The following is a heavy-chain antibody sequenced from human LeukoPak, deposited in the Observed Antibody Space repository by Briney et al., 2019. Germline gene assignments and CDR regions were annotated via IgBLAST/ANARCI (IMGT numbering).Heavy chain of an antibody. CDR2: IDSGGTT. V-gene: IGHV3-53*01. CDR3: ARERRGTTYYFDY. Sequence: PGGSLRLSCAASGFTFSSYGMHWVRQAPGKGLEWVSLIDSGGTTYYADSVKGRSTISRDKSKNTLYLQMNSLRAEDTAVYYCARERRGTTYYFDYWGQGTLVTVSS. CDR1: GFTFSSYG. D-gene: IGHD1-1*01. J-gene: IGHJ4*02.